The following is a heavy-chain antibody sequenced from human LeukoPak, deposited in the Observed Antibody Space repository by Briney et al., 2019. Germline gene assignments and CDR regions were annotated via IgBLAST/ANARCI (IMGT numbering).Heavy chain of an antibody. Sequence: PSETLSLTCTVSGFSISSGYYWGWIRQPPGKGLEWIGTVHHSENTYYNPSLKSRVTIAIDTSRNQFSLRLSSVTAADTAVYYCARPYCGSTSCFFGNYFDYWGQGTLVTVSS. CDR2: VHHSENT. CDR3: ARPYCGSTSCFFGNYFDY. D-gene: IGHD2-2*01. V-gene: IGHV4-38-2*02. J-gene: IGHJ4*02. CDR1: GFSISSGYY.